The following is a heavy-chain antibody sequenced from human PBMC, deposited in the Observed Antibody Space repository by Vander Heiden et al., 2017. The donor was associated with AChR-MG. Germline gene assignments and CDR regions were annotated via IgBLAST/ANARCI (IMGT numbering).Heavy chain of an antibody. CDR3: ARGLYSRNAFDI. CDR1: GFRFSSYG. CDR2: IWYDGSNK. D-gene: IGHD6-13*01. V-gene: IGHV3-33*01. Sequence: QVQLVESGGGVVQPGRSLRLSCAASGFRFSSYGMHWVRQAPGKGLEWVAVIWYDGSNKYYADSVKGRFTISRDNSKNTLYLQMNSLRAEDTAVYYCARGLYSRNAFDIWGQGTMVTVSS. J-gene: IGHJ3*02.